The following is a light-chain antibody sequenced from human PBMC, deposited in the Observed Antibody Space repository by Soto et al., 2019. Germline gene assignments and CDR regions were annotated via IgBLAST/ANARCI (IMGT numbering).Light chain of an antibody. CDR3: QQYGSAPSIT. Sequence: NVLPQSPGPLSLSPGERGTLSRRALQTVSCGYLAWYQQKPGQAPRLLVYGTSLRATGIPDRFSGRGSGTDFTLTISRLEPEDFAVYYCQQYGSAPSITVGQGTRLEI. J-gene: IGKJ5*01. V-gene: IGKV3-20*01. CDR1: QTVSCGY. CDR2: GTS.